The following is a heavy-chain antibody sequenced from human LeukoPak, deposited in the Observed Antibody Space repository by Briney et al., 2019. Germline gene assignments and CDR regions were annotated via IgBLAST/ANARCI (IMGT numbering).Heavy chain of an antibody. D-gene: IGHD3-16*01. CDR2: IIPIFGTA. J-gene: IGHJ5*02. V-gene: IGHV1-69*06. CDR1: GGTFSSFA. Sequence: ASVKVSCKASGGTFSSFAISWVRQAPGQGLEWMGGIIPIFGTANYAQKFQGRVTITADKSTSTAYMELRSLRSDDTAVYYCARDQGGGWFDPWGQGTLVTVSS. CDR3: ARDQGGGWFDP.